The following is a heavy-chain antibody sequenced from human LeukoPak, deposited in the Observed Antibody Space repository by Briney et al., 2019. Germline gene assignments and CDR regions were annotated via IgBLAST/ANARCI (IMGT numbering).Heavy chain of an antibody. CDR2: IYSSGST. Sequence: SETLSLTCTVSGGSISSYYWSWIRQSPGKGLEWIGYIYSSGSTNYNPSLKSRVTISVDTSKNQFSLKLSSVTAADTAVYYCARASITYYYYYYMGVWGKGTTVTVSS. V-gene: IGHV4-59*01. D-gene: IGHD1-14*01. J-gene: IGHJ6*03. CDR3: ARASITYYYYYYMGV. CDR1: GGSISSYY.